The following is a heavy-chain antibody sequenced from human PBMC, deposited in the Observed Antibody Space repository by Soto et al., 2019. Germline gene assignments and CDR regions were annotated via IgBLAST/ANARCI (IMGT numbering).Heavy chain of an antibody. CDR1: GYTFTTYW. D-gene: IGHD3-3*01. V-gene: IGHV5-10-1*01. CDR3: ARQHRITIFGVVLTDAFDI. J-gene: IGHJ3*02. CDR2: IDPSDSYT. Sequence: PGESLKISCQGSGYTFTTYWISWVRQMPGKGLEWMGRIDPSDSYTNYSPSFQGHVTISADKSISTAYLQWSSLKASDTAMYYCARQHRITIFGVVLTDAFDIWGQGTMVTVSS.